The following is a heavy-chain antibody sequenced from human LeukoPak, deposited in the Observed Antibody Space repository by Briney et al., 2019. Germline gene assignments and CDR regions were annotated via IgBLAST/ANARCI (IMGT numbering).Heavy chain of an antibody. CDR2: IYYSGST. J-gene: IGHJ6*02. Sequence: SETLSLTCTVSGGSISSGGYYWSWIRQHPGKGLEWIGYIYYSGSTYYNPSLKSRVTISLDTSKNQFSLMLSSVTAADTAVYYCARYLSGDYQLVSDGMDVWGQGTTVTVCS. CDR3: ARYLSGDYQLVSDGMDV. V-gene: IGHV4-31*03. CDR1: GGSISSGGYY. D-gene: IGHD2-2*01.